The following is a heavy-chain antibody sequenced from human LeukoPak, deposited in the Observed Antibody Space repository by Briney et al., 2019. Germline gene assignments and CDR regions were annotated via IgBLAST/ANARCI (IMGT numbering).Heavy chain of an antibody. Sequence: SETLSLTCTVSGGSISSSPYYWGWIRQPPGKGLEWIGSIYYTGSTYYNPSLKSRVTISVDTSKNQFSLKLSSVTAADTAVYYCAREGEVDTAMVCDYWGQGTLVTVSS. V-gene: IGHV4-39*07. CDR2: IYYTGST. J-gene: IGHJ4*02. D-gene: IGHD5-18*01. CDR1: GGSISSSPYY. CDR3: AREGEVDTAMVCDY.